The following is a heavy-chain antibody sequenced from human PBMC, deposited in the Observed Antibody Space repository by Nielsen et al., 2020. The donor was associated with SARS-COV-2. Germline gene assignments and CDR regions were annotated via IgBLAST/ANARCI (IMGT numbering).Heavy chain of an antibody. CDR1: GYTFTSYY. CDR3: ARETYYSDSSEPPYNWFDP. CDR2: INPSGGST. V-gene: IGHV1-46*01. J-gene: IGHJ5*02. D-gene: IGHD3-22*01. Sequence: ASVKVSCKASGYTFTSYYMHWVRQAPGQGLEWMGIINPSGGSTSYAQKFQGRVTMTRDTSTSTAYMELSSLRSEDTAVYYCARETYYSDSSEPPYNWFDPWGQGTLVTVSS.